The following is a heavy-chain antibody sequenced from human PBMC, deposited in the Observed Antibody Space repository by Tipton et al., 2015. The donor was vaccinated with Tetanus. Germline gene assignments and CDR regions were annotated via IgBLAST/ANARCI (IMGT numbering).Heavy chain of an antibody. CDR3: ARHQSGYFTPFDY. Sequence: LRLSCTVSGGSIRGGTFYWGWIRQPPGKGLEWIGSIYESGNTYYIPSLKSRVTISVDTSKNQFSLNLNSMAAADTGVYYCARHQSGYFTPFDYWGQGNLVTVSS. CDR2: IYESGNT. CDR1: GGSIRGGTFY. J-gene: IGHJ4*02. V-gene: IGHV4-39*01. D-gene: IGHD3-3*01.